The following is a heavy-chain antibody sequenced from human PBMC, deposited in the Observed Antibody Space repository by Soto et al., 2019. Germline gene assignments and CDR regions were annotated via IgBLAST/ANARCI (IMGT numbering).Heavy chain of an antibody. CDR3: ARGDCAVRFTY. V-gene: IGHV4-34*01. Sequence: QVQLQQWGAGLLKPSETLSLTCAVYGGSFSGHYWSWIRQSPGKGLEWIGEINHSGGSNYNPSLKSLITISIDTSKNQFSLKLNSMTAADTAVYFCARGDCAVRFTYWGQGTLVTVSS. CDR1: GGSFSGHY. J-gene: IGHJ4*02. D-gene: IGHD2-21*01. CDR2: INHSGGS.